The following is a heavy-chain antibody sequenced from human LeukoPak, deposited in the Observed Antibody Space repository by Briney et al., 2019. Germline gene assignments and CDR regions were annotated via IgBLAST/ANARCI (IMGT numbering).Heavy chain of an antibody. D-gene: IGHD3-16*01. CDR1: GFTVSSNY. CDR3: ARARGGFRFDY. V-gene: IGHV3-53*01. CDR2: IYSGGST. Sequence: GGSLRLSCAASGFTVSSNYMSWVRQAPGKGLEWVSVIYSGGSTYYADSVKGRFTISRDNSKNTLYLQMNSLRAEDTAVYYCARARGGFRFDYWGQGTLVTVSS. J-gene: IGHJ4*02.